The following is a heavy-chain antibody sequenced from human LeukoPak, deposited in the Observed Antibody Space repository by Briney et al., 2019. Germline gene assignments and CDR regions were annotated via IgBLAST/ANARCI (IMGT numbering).Heavy chain of an antibody. CDR3: TRGDYDILTGSRIDAFDI. D-gene: IGHD3-9*01. V-gene: IGHV3-15*01. J-gene: IGHJ3*02. CDR2: IKSKTDGGTT. Sequence: GGSLRLSCAASGFTFSNAWMSWVRQAPGRGLEWVGRIKSKTDGGTTDYAAPVKGRFTISRDDSKNTLYLQMNSLRTEDTAAYYCTRGDYDILTGSRIDAFDIWGQGTMVTVSS. CDR1: GFTFSNAW.